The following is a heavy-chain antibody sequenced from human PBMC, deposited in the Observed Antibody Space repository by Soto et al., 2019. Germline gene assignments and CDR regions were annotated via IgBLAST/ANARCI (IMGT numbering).Heavy chain of an antibody. V-gene: IGHV3-74*01. J-gene: IGHJ5*02. CDR2: INGDGSNA. D-gene: IGHD4-17*01. CDR3: VRSMTTLTIDWLDP. Sequence: EVQLVESGGGLVPPGGSLRLSCAASGFTFSDYWMHWVRQVPGKGLVWLSRINGDGSNANYADYVRGRFTISRDNANNTLNLQMNSLRAEDTAVYYCVRSMTTLTIDWLDPWGQGTQVTVFS. CDR1: GFTFSDYW.